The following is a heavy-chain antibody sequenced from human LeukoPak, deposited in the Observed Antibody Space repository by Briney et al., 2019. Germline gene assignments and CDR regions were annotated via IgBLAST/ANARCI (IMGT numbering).Heavy chain of an antibody. D-gene: IGHD6-13*01. J-gene: IGHJ5*02. CDR2: ISSSGST. CDR1: GGSINAYW. Sequence: SETLSLTCTLSGGSINAYWWSWIRQPPGKGLECIGYISSSGSTNYNPSLKSRVTISLATSKTHFSLNLNSVTAADTAVYYCAGLHFAASEEFDPWGQGILVTVSS. V-gene: IGHV4-59*08. CDR3: AGLHFAASEEFDP.